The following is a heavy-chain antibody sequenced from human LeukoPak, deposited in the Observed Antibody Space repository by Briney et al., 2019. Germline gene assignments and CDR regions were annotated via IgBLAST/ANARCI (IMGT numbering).Heavy chain of an antibody. CDR2: ISSSSSYI. Sequence: GGSLRLSCAASGFTFSSYSMNWVRQAPGKGLEWVSSISSSSSYIYYADSVKGRFTISRDNSKNTLYLQMNSLRAEDTAVYYCARAAAETGAFRDNWFDPWGQGTLVTVSS. D-gene: IGHD6-19*01. V-gene: IGHV3-21*01. J-gene: IGHJ5*02. CDR3: ARAAAETGAFRDNWFDP. CDR1: GFTFSSYS.